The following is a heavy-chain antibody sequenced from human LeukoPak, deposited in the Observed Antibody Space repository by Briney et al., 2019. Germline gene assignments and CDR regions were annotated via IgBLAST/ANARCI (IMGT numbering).Heavy chain of an antibody. J-gene: IGHJ4*02. Sequence: GGSLRLSCAASGFTFSSYNMNWVRQAPGKGLEWVSSINSSSSYIYYADAVNGRFTIYRENAKHSLYLQINSLRAEGTAVYYCARVKTYYFDYWGEGTLVTVSS. CDR1: GFTFSSYN. CDR2: INSSSSYI. V-gene: IGHV3-21*01. CDR3: ARVKTYYFDY.